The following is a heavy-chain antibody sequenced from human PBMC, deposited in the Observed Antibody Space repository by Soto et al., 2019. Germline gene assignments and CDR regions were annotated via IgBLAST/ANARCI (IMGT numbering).Heavy chain of an antibody. J-gene: IGHJ4*02. CDR3: ARDLPVYNTSGYYRGVFES. V-gene: IGHV3-21*01. CDR2: TSASNNYR. Sequence: VGSLRVSCAAAGVTCITCSMNWIRQAPGKGLEWVSSTSASNNYRFYADSVKGRFTISRDNAKNSLYLQMNSLRAEDTAVYYCARDLPVYNTSGYYRGVFESWGQGTLVTVSS. D-gene: IGHD3-22*01. CDR1: GVTCITCS.